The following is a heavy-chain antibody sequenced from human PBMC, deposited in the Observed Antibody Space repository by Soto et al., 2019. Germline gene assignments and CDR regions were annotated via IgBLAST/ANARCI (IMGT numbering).Heavy chain of an antibody. J-gene: IGHJ4*02. CDR3: ARDAPPEDY. CDR2: SSAYNGKT. V-gene: IGHV1-18*01. CDR1: GYTFTSYG. Sequence: QVQLVQSGAEVKKPGASVKVSCKASGYTFTSYGSRWVRQAPGQGLEWMGWSSAYNGKTNYAQTLQGRVTTTTDTPTSRAYTELRSLRCDGTAVYYCARDAPPEDYGGKGPRVTVSS.